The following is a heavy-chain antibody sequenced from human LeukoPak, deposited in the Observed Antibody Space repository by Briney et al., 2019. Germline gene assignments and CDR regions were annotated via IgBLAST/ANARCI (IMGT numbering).Heavy chain of an antibody. V-gene: IGHV3-30*03. D-gene: IGHD3-22*01. J-gene: IGHJ6*03. CDR1: GFTFSSYG. Sequence: GGSLRLSCAASGFTFSSYGMHWVRQAPGKGLEWVAVLSYDGSNKYYADSVKGRFTISRDNSKNTLYLQMNSLRAEDTAVYYWARGSIAYYYMDVWGKGTTVTMSS. CDR3: ARGSIAYYYMDV. CDR2: LSYDGSNK.